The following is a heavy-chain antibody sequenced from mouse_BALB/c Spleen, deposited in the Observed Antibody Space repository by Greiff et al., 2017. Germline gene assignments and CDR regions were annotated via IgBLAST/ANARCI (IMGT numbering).Heavy chain of an antibody. CDR1: GFTFSSYG. J-gene: IGHJ2*01. CDR3: ARHYRYFDY. D-gene: IGHD2-14*01. Sequence: EVQLVESGGDLVKPGGSLKLSCAASGFTFSSYGMSWVRQTPDKRLDWVATISSGGSYTYYPDSVKGRFTISRDNAKNTLYLQMSSLKSEDTAMYYCARHYRYFDYWGQGTTLTVSS. V-gene: IGHV5-6*01. CDR2: ISSGGSYT.